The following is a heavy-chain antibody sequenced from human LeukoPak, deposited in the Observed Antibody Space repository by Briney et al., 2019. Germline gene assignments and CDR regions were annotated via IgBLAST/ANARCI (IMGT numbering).Heavy chain of an antibody. J-gene: IGHJ4*02. CDR1: GFTFSSYG. CDR2: ISGAGDST. V-gene: IGHV3-23*01. Sequence: GGSLRLSCAASGFTFSSYGMHWVRQAPGKGLEWVSAISGAGDSTYYADSVKGRFTVSRDNSKNTLYLQMNSQRAEDTAVYFCAKEESIVATITASGYWGQGTLVTVSS. CDR3: AKEESIVATITASGY. D-gene: IGHD5-12*01.